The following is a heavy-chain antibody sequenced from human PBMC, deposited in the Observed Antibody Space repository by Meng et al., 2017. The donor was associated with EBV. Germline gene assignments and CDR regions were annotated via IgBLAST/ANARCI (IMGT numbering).Heavy chain of an antibody. CDR1: GDSISSFYY. J-gene: IGHJ4*02. D-gene: IGHD6-19*01. CDR3: ARPFPSWQSPRLDPFGA. CDR2: VHYTGST. V-gene: IGHV4-39*01. Sequence: QLQLRESGPGQVNPSXALSLTCTVSGDSISSFYYWGWIRQPPGRGLEWIGSVHYTGSTYYSPSLKSRVTVSVDTSKNQFSLRLTSVTAADTAVYYCARPFPSWQSPRLDPFGAWCQGTLVNVSS.